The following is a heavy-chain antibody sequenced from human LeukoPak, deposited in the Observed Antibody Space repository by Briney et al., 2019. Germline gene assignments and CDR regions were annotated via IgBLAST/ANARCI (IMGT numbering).Heavy chain of an antibody. Sequence: TGGSLRLACAASGFTLDDYGMGWVRHAPGKGMEWVSGITWNTASIGYADSVQRRFPTSSDNLKTSLYLHMNSLRAEDTALYYCAKARATFLSSFPHWGQGTLVTVSS. CDR2: ITWNTASI. CDR3: AKARATFLSSFPH. D-gene: IGHD2/OR15-2a*01. V-gene: IGHV3-9*01. J-gene: IGHJ1*01. CDR1: GFTLDDYG.